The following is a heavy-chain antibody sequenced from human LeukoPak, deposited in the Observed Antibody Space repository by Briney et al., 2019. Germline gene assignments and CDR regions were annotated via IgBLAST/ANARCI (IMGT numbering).Heavy chain of an antibody. D-gene: IGHD3-22*01. CDR1: GFTFDDYA. J-gene: IGHJ3*02. CDR3: AKSLESLYYDSTSDAFDI. V-gene: IGHV3-43*02. CDR2: ISGDGGST. Sequence: GGSLRLPCAASGFTFDDYAMHWVRQAPGKGLEWVSLISGDGGSTYYADSVKGRFTISRDNSKNSLYLQMNSLRTEDTALYYCAKSLESLYYDSTSDAFDIWGQGTMVTVSS.